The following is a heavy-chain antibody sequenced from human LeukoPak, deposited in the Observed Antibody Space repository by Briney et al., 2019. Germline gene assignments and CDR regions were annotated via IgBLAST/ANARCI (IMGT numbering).Heavy chain of an antibody. CDR3: ARDLGQYYDTSDNWFDP. CDR2: INSDGINT. Sequence: GGSLRLSCAASGFTFSNYWMHWVRQAPGKGLVWASRINSDGINTSYADSVKGRFTISRDNAKNTLNLQMNSLRAEDTAVYYCARDLGQYYDTSDNWFDPWGQGTLVTVSP. V-gene: IGHV3-74*01. J-gene: IGHJ5*02. CDR1: GFTFSNYW. D-gene: IGHD3-22*01.